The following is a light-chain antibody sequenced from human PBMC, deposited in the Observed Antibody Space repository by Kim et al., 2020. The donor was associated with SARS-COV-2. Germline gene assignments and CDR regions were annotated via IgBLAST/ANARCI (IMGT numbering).Light chain of an antibody. J-gene: IGLJ7*02. CDR1: SSTVGAYDH. CDR3: SSYTTNSTLL. V-gene: IGLV2-14*03. CDR2: EVS. Sequence: QSITISCPGTSSTVGAYDHVSWYRQHPGKAPKLLIYEVSNRPSGVSDRLSGSRSGNTASLTISGLQAEDEAEYYCSSYTTNSTLLFGGGTQLTAL.